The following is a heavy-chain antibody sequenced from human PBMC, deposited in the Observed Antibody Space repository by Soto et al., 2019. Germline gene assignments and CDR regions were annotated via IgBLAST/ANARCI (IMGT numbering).Heavy chain of an antibody. J-gene: IGHJ4*02. V-gene: IGHV3-33*01. CDR1: AFTFSSYG. D-gene: IGHD6-19*01. CDR2: IWYDGYNK. Sequence: RGSLRLACAASAFTFSSYGMHWARQAPGKGLEWVAVIWYDGYNKYYADSVRGRFTISRDNSKNTLYLQMNSLRAEDTAVYYCARDMGSGWYNHDYWGQGTLDPVSS. CDR3: ARDMGSGWYNHDY.